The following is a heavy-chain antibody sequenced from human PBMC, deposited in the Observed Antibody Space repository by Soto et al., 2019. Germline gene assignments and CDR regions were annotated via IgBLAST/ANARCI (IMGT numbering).Heavy chain of an antibody. CDR2: ISAYNGNT. Sequence: QVQLVQSGAEVKKPGASVKVSCKASGYTFTSYGISWVRQAPGQGLEWMGWISAYNGNTNYAQKPQGRVTMTTDTSTXXAYMXXXXXXXXXTAVXYCXXXXGXGSYSNDYWGQGTLVTVSS. D-gene: IGHD3-10*01. J-gene: IGHJ4*02. V-gene: IGHV1-18*01. CDR3: XXXXGXGSYSNDY. CDR1: GYTFTSYG.